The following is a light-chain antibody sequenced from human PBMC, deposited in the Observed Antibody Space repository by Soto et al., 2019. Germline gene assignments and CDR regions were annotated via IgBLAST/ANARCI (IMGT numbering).Light chain of an antibody. CDR1: QSISSW. CDR2: DAS. V-gene: IGKV1-5*01. Sequence: DIPMTQSPSTLSASVGDRVTITCRASQSISSWLAWYQQKPGKAPKLLIYDASSLESGVPSRFSGSGSGTEFTLTISSLQPDDFATYYCQHSGGTFGQGTKVEIK. CDR3: QHSGGT. J-gene: IGKJ1*01.